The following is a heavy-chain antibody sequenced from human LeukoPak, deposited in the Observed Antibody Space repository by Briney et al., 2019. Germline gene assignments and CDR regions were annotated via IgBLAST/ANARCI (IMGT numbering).Heavy chain of an antibody. CDR3: AKDSLPFIAAAGHVGDY. CDR1: GFTVDDYA. Sequence: GGSLRLSCAASGFTVDDYAMHWVRPAPGKGLEGVSGISWNSGSIGYADSVKGRFTISRDNAKNSLYLQMNSLRAGDTALYYCAKDSLPFIAAAGHVGDYWGQGTLVTVSS. J-gene: IGHJ4*02. D-gene: IGHD6-13*01. CDR2: ISWNSGSI. V-gene: IGHV3-9*01.